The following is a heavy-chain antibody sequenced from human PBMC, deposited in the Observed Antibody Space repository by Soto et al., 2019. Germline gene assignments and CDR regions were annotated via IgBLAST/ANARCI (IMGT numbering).Heavy chain of an antibody. J-gene: IGHJ6*03. CDR2: IYYSGST. V-gene: IGHV4-39*01. D-gene: IGHD3-3*01. CDR1: GGSISSSSYY. Sequence: SETLSLTCTVSGGSISSSSYYWGWIRQPPGKGLEWIGSIYYSGSTYYNPSLKSRVTISVDTSKNQFSLKLSSVTAADTAVYYCARHDFEEYDFWSGYSYYMDVWAKGTTVPVSS. CDR3: ARHDFEEYDFWSGYSYYMDV.